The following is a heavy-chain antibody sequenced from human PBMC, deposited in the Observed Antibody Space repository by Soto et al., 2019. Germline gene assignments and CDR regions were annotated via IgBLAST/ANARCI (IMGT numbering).Heavy chain of an antibody. J-gene: IGHJ6*02. CDR3: ARERQSLEYSSSSGYYYYYYGMDV. CDR2: INPNSGGT. CDR1: GYTFTGYY. V-gene: IGHV1-2*04. D-gene: IGHD6-6*01. Sequence: EASVKVSCKASGYTFTGYYMHWVRQAPGQGLEWMGWINPNSGGTNYAQKFQGWVTMTRDTSISTAYMELSRLRSDDTAVYYCARERQSLEYSSSSGYYYYYYGMDVWGQGTTVTVSS.